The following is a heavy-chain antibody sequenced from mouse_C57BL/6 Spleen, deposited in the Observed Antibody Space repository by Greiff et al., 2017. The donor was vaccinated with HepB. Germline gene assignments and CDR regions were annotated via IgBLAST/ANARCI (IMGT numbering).Heavy chain of an antibody. CDR2: IYPYNGVS. D-gene: IGHD1-1*01. J-gene: IGHJ1*03. V-gene: IGHV1-31*01. CDR3: ARGRIYYGSRDWYFDG. CDR1: GYSFTGYY. Sequence: VQLKQSGPELVKPGASVKISCKASGYSFTGYYMHWVKQSHGNILDWIGYIYPYNGVSSYNQKFKGKATLTVDKSSSTAYMELRSLTSEDSAVYYCARGRIYYGSRDWYFDGWGTGTTVTVSS.